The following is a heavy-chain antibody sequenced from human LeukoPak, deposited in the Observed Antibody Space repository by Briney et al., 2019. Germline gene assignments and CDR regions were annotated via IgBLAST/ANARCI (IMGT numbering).Heavy chain of an antibody. CDR1: GGSFSGYY. D-gene: IGHD4-17*01. Sequence: SETLSLTCAVYGGSFSGYYWSWIRQPPGKGLEWIGEINHSGSTNYNPSLKSRVTISVDTSKNQFSLKLSSVTAADTAVYYCARESSYHYGYWGQGTLVTVSS. CDR3: ARESSYHYGY. V-gene: IGHV4-34*01. J-gene: IGHJ4*02. CDR2: INHSGST.